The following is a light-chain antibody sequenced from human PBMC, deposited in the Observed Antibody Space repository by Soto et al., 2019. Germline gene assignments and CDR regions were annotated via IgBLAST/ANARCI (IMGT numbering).Light chain of an antibody. CDR1: QDINSY. CDR3: QQYNNWPRT. J-gene: IGKJ1*01. CDR2: DAS. Sequence: DIQMTQSPSSLFASVGARVTITCEATQDINSYLNWYQQKRGKAPNILIYDASNLEIGVPSRFSGSGSGTDFTLTISSLKSEDFEVYYCQQYNNWPRTFGQGTKVDIK. V-gene: IGKV1-33*01.